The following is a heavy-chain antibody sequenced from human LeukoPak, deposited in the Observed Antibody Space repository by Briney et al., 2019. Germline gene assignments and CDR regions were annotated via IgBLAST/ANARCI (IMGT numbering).Heavy chain of an antibody. CDR1: GFTFSASS. D-gene: IGHD6-13*01. J-gene: IGHJ5*02. CDR2: IRSKANSFAT. CDR3: TFLPADSPAWFDP. Sequence: GGSLRFSCAASGFTFSASSMHWVRQASGKGLEWVGRIRSKANSFATAYAASVKGRFTISRDDSKNTAFLQMNSLKTEDTAVYYCTFLPADSPAWFDPWGQGTLVTVSS. V-gene: IGHV3-73*01.